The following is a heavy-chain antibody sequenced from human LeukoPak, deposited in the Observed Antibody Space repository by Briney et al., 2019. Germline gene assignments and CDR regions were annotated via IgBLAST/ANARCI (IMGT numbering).Heavy chain of an antibody. CDR2: INHSGST. Sequence: PSETLSLTCTVSGGSISSRSYYWGWIRQPPGKGLEWIGEINHSGSTNYNPSLKSRVTISVDTSKNQFSLKLSSVTAADTAVYYRARLLMVRGVNYYYYMDVWGKGTTVTISS. V-gene: IGHV4-39*07. J-gene: IGHJ6*03. CDR3: ARLLMVRGVNYYYYMDV. CDR1: GGSISSRSYY. D-gene: IGHD3-10*01.